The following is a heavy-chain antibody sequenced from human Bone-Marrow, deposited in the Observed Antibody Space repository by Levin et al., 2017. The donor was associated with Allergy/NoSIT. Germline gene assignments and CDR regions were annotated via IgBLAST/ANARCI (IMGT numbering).Heavy chain of an antibody. CDR3: ARDARNCSGGSCYSRRYNYYDYYMDV. J-gene: IGHJ6*03. D-gene: IGHD2-15*01. CDR1: GFTFSSYG. V-gene: IGHV3-33*01. Sequence: GGSLRLSCAASGFTFSSYGMHWVRQAPGKGLEWVAVIWYDGSNKYYADSVKGRFTISRDNSKNTLYLQMNSLRAEDTAVYYCARDARNCSGGSCYSRRYNYYDYYMDVWGKGTTVTVSS. CDR2: IWYDGSNK.